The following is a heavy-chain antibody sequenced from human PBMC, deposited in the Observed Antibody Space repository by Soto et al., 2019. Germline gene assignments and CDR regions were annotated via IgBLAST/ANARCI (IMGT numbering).Heavy chain of an antibody. V-gene: IGHV4-34*01. CDR2: INRSGST. Sequence: PSETLSLTCAVYGGSFSGYYWSWIRQPPGKGLEWIGEINRSGSTNYNPSLKSRVTISVDTSKNQFSLKLSSVTAADTAVYYCAIDSGYMRLADYWGQGTLVTVSS. CDR1: GGSFSGYY. D-gene: IGHD3-22*01. J-gene: IGHJ4*02. CDR3: AIDSGYMRLADY.